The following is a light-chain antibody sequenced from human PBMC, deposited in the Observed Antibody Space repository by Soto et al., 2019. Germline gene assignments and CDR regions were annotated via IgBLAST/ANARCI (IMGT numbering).Light chain of an antibody. CDR1: QSISSY. Sequence: DIQMTQSPSSLSASIGDRVTITCRASQSISSYLNWYQQKPGKVPKILIYAASNLQSGVPSRFSGSGSGSEFTLSITGLQPEDIATYYCQQSMNTPPAFGQGTRLEIK. CDR2: AAS. V-gene: IGKV1-39*01. CDR3: QQSMNTPPA. J-gene: IGKJ5*01.